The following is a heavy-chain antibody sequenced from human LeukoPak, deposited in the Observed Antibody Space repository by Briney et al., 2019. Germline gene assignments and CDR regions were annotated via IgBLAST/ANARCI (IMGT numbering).Heavy chain of an antibody. CDR2: IKNKTDGETT. CDR3: PTLVGAPTY. V-gene: IGHV3-15*01. D-gene: IGHD1-26*01. CDR1: GFNFKYAW. J-gene: IGHJ4*02. Sequence: PGGSLRLSCAASGFNFKYAWMPWVRQAPGKGPECVGRIKNKTDGETTEYAATVKSRFSLSRDDSKNTVYLQMTSLKTDDTAVYYCPTLVGAPTYWGQGTRVTVSS.